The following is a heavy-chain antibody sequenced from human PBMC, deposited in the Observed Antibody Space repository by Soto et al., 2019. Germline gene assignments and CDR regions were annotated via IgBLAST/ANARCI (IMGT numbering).Heavy chain of an antibody. CDR2: IKSKTDGGTT. CDR1: GFTFSNAW. V-gene: IGHV3-15*01. D-gene: IGHD3-3*01. CDR3: PTPHKFTIFGVESGSYFDY. J-gene: IGHJ4*02. Sequence: PGGSLRLSCAASGFTFSNAWMSWVRQAPGKGLEWVGRIKSKTDGGTTDYAAPVKGRFTISRDDSKNTLYLQMNSLKTEDTAVYYCPTPHKFTIFGVESGSYFDYWGQGTLVTVSS.